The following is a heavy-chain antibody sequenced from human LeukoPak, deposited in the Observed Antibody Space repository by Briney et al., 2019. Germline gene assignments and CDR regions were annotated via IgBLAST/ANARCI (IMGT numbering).Heavy chain of an antibody. CDR3: ARGRIAAAGAIDY. CDR1: GGTFSSYA. D-gene: IGHD6-13*01. V-gene: IGHV1-2*02. J-gene: IGHJ4*02. CDR2: INPRNGGS. Sequence: ASVKVSCKASGGTFSSYAINWVRQAPGQGLEWMAWINPRNGGSHSAQKFQGRVTLTRDTSISTAYMEMRKLTSDDTAFYYCARGRIAAAGAIDYWGQGARVTVSS.